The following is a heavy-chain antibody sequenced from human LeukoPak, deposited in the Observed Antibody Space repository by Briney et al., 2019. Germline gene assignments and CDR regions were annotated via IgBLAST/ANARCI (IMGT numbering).Heavy chain of an antibody. CDR3: ASHMVRGSYYYYGMDV. J-gene: IGHJ6*02. CDR1: GFTVNSNY. V-gene: IGHV3-53*01. CDR2: IYSGGST. D-gene: IGHD3-10*01. Sequence: GGSLRLSCAASGFTVNSNYMSWVRQAPGKGLEWVSVIYSGGSTYYADSVKGRFTISRDNSKNTLYLQMNSLRAEDTAVYYCASHMVRGSYYYYGMDVWGQGTTVTVSS.